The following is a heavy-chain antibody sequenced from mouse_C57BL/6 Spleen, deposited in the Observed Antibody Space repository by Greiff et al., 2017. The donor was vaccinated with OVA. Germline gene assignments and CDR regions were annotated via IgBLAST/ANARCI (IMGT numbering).Heavy chain of an antibody. Sequence: QVQLKESGPGLVQPSQSLSITCTVSGFSLTSYGVHWVRQSPGKGLEWLGVIWSGGSTDSNAAFISRLSISKDNSKSQVFFKMNSLQADDTAIYYCARNGNYSNPWFAYWGQGTLVTVSA. CDR3: ARNGNYSNPWFAY. CDR1: GFSLTSYG. V-gene: IGHV2-2*01. J-gene: IGHJ3*01. D-gene: IGHD2-5*01. CDR2: IWSGGST.